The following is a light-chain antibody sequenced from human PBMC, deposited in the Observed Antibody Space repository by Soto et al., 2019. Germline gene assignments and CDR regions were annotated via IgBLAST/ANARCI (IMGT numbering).Light chain of an antibody. CDR2: SSD. CDR3: STWDDSLNGWV. V-gene: IGLV1-44*01. Sequence: QSVLTQPPSASATPGQRVTISCSGSSSNIARRSVYWYQQLPGTAPKLLMYSSDLRPSGVPDRFSGSKSGTTASLAISGVQSEDKADYYCSTWDDSLNGWVFGGGTKLTVL. CDR1: SSNIARRS. J-gene: IGLJ3*02.